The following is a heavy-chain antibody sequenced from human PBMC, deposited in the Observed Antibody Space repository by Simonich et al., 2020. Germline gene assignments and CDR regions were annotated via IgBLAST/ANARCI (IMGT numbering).Heavy chain of an antibody. CDR3: ARDYSNYDAFDI. Sequence: EVQLVESGGGLVQPGGSLRLSCAASGFTFSSYWMHWVRQAPGKGLGWVPRINSDGSSTSYADSVKGRITISRDNAKNTLYLQMNSLRAEDTAVYYCARDYSNYDAFDIWGQGTMVTVSS. CDR1: GFTFSSYW. D-gene: IGHD4-4*01. CDR2: INSDGSST. V-gene: IGHV3-74*01. J-gene: IGHJ3*02.